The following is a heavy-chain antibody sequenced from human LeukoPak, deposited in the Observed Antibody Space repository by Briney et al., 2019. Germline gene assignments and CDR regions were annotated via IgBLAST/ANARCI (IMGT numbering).Heavy chain of an antibody. J-gene: IGHJ3*02. Sequence: GGSLRLSCAASGFTFRNYWMSWVRQAPGKGLEWVANIKEDGSVRNYVDSVKGRFTISRDNANNSLYLQMNTLRAEDTAVYYCAKGSRIAARPGGDAFDIWGQGTMVTVSS. V-gene: IGHV3-7*01. CDR2: IKEDGSVR. CDR3: AKGSRIAARPGGDAFDI. CDR1: GFTFRNYW. D-gene: IGHD6-6*01.